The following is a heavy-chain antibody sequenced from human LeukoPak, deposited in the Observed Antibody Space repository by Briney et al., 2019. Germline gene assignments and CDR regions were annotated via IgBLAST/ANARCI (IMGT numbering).Heavy chain of an antibody. CDR3: ARLVDGSPDY. CDR1: GDSVSSKSAA. J-gene: IGHJ4*02. CDR2: TYYMSKWSN. Sequence: TSQTLSLTCAISGDSVSSKSAAWNWIRQSPSRGLEWLGRTYYMSKWSNDYAVSVKSRITINPDTSKNQFSLQLNSVTPDDTGVYYCARLVDGSPDYWGQGTLVIVSS. V-gene: IGHV6-1*01. D-gene: IGHD2-15*01.